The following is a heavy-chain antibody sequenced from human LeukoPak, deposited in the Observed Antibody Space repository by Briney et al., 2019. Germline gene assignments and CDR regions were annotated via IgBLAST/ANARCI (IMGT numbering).Heavy chain of an antibody. V-gene: IGHV4-30-2*01. J-gene: IGHJ4*02. D-gene: IGHD3-3*01. CDR3: ARCFWSGCDY. CDR2: IYHSGST. CDR1: GGSISSGGYY. Sequence: SETLSLTCTVSGGSISSGGYYWRWIRQPPGKGLEWIGYIYHSGSTYYNPSLKSRVTISVDRSKNQFSLKLSSVTAADTAVYYCARCFWSGCDYWGQGTLVTVSS.